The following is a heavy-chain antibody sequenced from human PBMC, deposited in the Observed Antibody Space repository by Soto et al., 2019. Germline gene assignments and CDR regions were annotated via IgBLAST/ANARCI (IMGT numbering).Heavy chain of an antibody. Sequence: QVQLVESEGGVVQPGRSLRLSCAASGFTFSSYGMHWVRQAPGKGLEWVAVIWYDGSNKYYADSVKGRFTISRDNSKNTLYLQMNSLRAEDTAVYYCASSWYYYGSGSYSSFDYWGQGTLVTVSS. D-gene: IGHD3-10*01. CDR2: IWYDGSNK. CDR3: ASSWYYYGSGSYSSFDY. J-gene: IGHJ4*02. CDR1: GFTFSSYG. V-gene: IGHV3-33*01.